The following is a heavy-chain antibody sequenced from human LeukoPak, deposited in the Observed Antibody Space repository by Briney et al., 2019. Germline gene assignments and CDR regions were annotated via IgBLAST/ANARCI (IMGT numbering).Heavy chain of an antibody. CDR1: GFTFSSCA. Sequence: GGSLRLSCAASGFTFSSCAMSWVRQAPGKGLEWVSSIGGSGGSTYYADSVKGRFTISRDNSKNTLYLQMNSLRAEDTAVYYCAKVETAAAATLRGFDYWGQGTLVTVSS. CDR3: AKVETAAAATLRGFDY. V-gene: IGHV3-23*01. D-gene: IGHD6-13*01. J-gene: IGHJ4*02. CDR2: IGGSGGST.